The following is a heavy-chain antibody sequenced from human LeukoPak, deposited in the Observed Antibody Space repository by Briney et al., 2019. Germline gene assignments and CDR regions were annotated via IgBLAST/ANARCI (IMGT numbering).Heavy chain of an antibody. Sequence: SETLSLTCSVSGGSMSSYHWSWIRQPPGKGLEWIGHIYYSGTTNYDPSLKSRVTISIDTSKNQVSLELRSVTAADTAVYYCARSLLHLSDTSGFFGYWGQGTLVSVSP. CDR3: ARSLLHLSDTSGFFGY. CDR2: IYYSGTT. V-gene: IGHV4-59*01. CDR1: GGSMSSYH. D-gene: IGHD3-22*01. J-gene: IGHJ4*02.